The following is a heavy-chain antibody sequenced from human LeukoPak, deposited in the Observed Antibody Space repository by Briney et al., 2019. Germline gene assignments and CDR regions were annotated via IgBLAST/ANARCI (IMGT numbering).Heavy chain of an antibody. CDR1: DGSINTYF. CDR2: IDSSGTT. Sequence: PSETLSLTCSVSDGSINTYFWSWIRQPAGKGLEWIGRIDSSGTTSLNPSLKSRVTISQDKSKKQFSLKLSSVTAADTAVYYCATRGYSAWCDYWGHGTQVIVSS. V-gene: IGHV4-4*07. J-gene: IGHJ4*01. D-gene: IGHD6-19*01. CDR3: ATRGYSAWCDY.